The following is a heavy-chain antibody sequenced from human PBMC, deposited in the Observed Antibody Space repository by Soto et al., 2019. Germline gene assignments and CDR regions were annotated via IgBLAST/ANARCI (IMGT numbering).Heavy chain of an antibody. Sequence: QVQLEQSGGEVKQPGSSGRVSCKTSGGTFSTYAINWVRQAPGQGLEWMGAIIHLFGTADYSQKFQGRVTITADESTSTAYMELSSLRFDDTAVYFCARPKGTYSSGYYYFYFWGQGTLVTVSS. J-gene: IGHJ4*02. D-gene: IGHD6-19*01. CDR1: GGTFSTYA. CDR3: ARPKGTYSSGYYYFYF. V-gene: IGHV1-69*01. CDR2: IIHLFGTA.